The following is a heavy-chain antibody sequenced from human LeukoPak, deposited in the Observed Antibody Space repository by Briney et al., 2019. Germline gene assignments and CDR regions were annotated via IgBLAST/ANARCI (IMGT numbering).Heavy chain of an antibody. Sequence: GESLKISCKGSGYSFTNYWIGWVRQMPGKGLAWMGIIYPADSNTRYSPSFQGQVTISADKSTSTAYLQWSSLTASGTAMYYCASSYSSGWFFDYWGQGTLVTVSS. J-gene: IGHJ4*02. CDR1: GYSFTNYW. CDR3: ASSYSSGWFFDY. D-gene: IGHD6-19*01. V-gene: IGHV5-51*01. CDR2: IYPADSNT.